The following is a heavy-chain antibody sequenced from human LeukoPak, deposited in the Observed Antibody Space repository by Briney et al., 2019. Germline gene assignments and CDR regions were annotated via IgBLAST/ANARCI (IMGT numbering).Heavy chain of an antibody. Sequence: GGSLRLSCAASGFTFSSYAMSWVRQAPGKGLEWVSAISGSGGSTYYADSVKGRFTISRDNSKNTLYLQMGSLRAEDMAVYYCARGGGERNYPFDYWGQGTLVTVSS. D-gene: IGHD1-1*01. CDR3: ARGGGERNYPFDY. CDR1: GFTFSSYA. V-gene: IGHV3-23*01. CDR2: ISGSGGST. J-gene: IGHJ4*02.